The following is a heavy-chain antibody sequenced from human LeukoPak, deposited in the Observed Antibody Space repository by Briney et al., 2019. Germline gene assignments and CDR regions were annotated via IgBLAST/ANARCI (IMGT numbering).Heavy chain of an antibody. J-gene: IGHJ4*02. D-gene: IGHD7-27*01. CDR2: IRYDGSRT. V-gene: IGHV3-30*02. CDR3: AKDRSWGMNSAEY. CDR1: GFIFKNFG. Sequence: GGSLRLPCAASGFIFKNFGMYWVRQAPGKGLDWVAFIRYDGSRTYYTDSVKGRFTISRDSSNNTLYLQMNSLRPEDTAVYFCAKDRSWGMNSAEYWGQGTLVTVSS.